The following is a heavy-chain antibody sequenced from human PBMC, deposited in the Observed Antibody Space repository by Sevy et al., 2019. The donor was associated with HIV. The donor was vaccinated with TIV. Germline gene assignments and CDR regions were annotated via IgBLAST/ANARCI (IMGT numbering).Heavy chain of an antibody. CDR2: ISAYNGNT. CDR1: GYTFTSYG. J-gene: IGHJ5*02. D-gene: IGHD4-17*01. Sequence: ASVKVSCKASGYTFTSYGISWVRQAPGQGLEWMGWISAYNGNTNYAQKLQGRVTMTTDTSTSTAYMELRSLRSDDTAVYYCARVLDYGGDGSPKNWFDPWGQGTLVTVSS. CDR3: ARVLDYGGDGSPKNWFDP. V-gene: IGHV1-18*01.